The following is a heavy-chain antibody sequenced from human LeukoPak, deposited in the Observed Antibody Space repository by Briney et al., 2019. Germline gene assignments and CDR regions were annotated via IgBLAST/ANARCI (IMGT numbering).Heavy chain of an antibody. V-gene: IGHV3-23*01. D-gene: IGHD3-9*01. CDR1: GFTFSSYA. CDR2: ISGSGGNT. CDR3: AKQGRYFDYFDY. J-gene: IGHJ4*02. Sequence: GGSLRLSCAASGFTFSSYAMSWVRQAPGKGLEWVSLISGSGGNTYYADSVKGRFTISRDNSKNTLYLQMNSLRAEDTAVYYCAKQGRYFDYFDYWGQGTLVTVSS.